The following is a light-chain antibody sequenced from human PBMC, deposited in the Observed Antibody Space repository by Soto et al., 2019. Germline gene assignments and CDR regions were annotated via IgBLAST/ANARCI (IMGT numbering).Light chain of an antibody. V-gene: IGLV2-14*03. CDR1: SSDVGGYNY. J-gene: IGLJ2*01. Sequence: QSVLTQPASVSGSPGQSITISCTRTSSDVGGYNYVSWYQQHPGKAPKVMIFDVSRRPSGVSNRFSGSKSGNTASLTISGLQVEDEADYYCSSYTSSSTRVVFGGGTKLTVL. CDR2: DVS. CDR3: SSYTSSSTRVV.